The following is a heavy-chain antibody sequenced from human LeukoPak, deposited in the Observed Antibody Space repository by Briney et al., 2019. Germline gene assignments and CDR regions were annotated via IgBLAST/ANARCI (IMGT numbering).Heavy chain of an antibody. V-gene: IGHV4-39*07. D-gene: IGHD5-24*01. CDR3: AREIGPIQLHLWGSAFDY. CDR1: GGSISSSTYY. Sequence: SETLSLTCTVSGGSISSSTYYWGWIRQPPGKGLEWIGSMYYSGSTYYNPSLTSRVTISVDTSKNQFSLNLSSVTAADTAVYYCAREIGPIQLHLWGSAFDYWGQGTLVTVSS. CDR2: MYYSGST. J-gene: IGHJ4*02.